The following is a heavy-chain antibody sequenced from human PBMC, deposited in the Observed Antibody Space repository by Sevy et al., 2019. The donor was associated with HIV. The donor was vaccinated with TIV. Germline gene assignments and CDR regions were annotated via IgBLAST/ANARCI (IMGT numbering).Heavy chain of an antibody. CDR1: GFTFSSYS. D-gene: IGHD3-10*01. Sequence: GGSLRLSCAASGFTFSSYSMNWVRQAPGKGLEWVSYISSSSSTIYYADSVKGRFTISRDNAKNSLYLQMNSLRDEDTAVYYCAREAHGSGSYYNVAFDNWGQGTLVTVSS. V-gene: IGHV3-48*02. CDR3: AREAHGSGSYYNVAFDN. CDR2: ISSSSSTI. J-gene: IGHJ4*02.